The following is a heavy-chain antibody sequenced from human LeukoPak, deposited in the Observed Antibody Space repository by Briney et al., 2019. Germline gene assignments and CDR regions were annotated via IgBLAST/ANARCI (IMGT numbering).Heavy chain of an antibody. CDR3: ARIAVADLFDY. J-gene: IGHJ4*02. Sequence: ASETLSLTCTLSGGSISTYYWSWIRQPPGKGLEWIGYIYYSGSTNYNPSLKSRVTISVDTSKNQFSLKLSSVTAADTAVYYCARIAVADLFDYWGQGTLVTVSS. CDR1: GGSISTYY. CDR2: IYYSGST. D-gene: IGHD6-19*01. V-gene: IGHV4-59*08.